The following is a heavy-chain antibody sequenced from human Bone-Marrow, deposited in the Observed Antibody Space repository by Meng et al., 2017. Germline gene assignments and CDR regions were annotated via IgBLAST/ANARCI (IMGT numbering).Heavy chain of an antibody. D-gene: IGHD3-22*01. CDR2: INPSGGST. CDR1: GYTFTSYY. CDR3: ARDRTRRYDGSGYRVFGIGGSTDY. Sequence: ASVKVSCKASGYTFTSYYMHWVRQAPGQGLEWMGIINPSGGSTSYAQKFQGRVTMTRDTSTSTVYMELSSLRSEDTAVYYCARDRTRRYDGSGYRVFGIGGSTDYWGQGTLVTVSS. V-gene: IGHV1-46*01. J-gene: IGHJ4*02.